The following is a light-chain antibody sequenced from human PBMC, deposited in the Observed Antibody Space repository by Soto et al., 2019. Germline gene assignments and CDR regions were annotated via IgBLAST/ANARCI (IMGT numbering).Light chain of an antibody. J-gene: IGKJ4*01. Sequence: DIQMTQSPSSLSASVGDRVTITCQASQNINNYLNWYQQKPGRAPKLLIYDASNLEAGVPSRFRGSGSGTDFTFTISRLQPEDFATYYCQQANSFPLTFGGGTKVDIK. CDR2: DAS. CDR3: QQANSFPLT. V-gene: IGKV1-33*01. CDR1: QNINNY.